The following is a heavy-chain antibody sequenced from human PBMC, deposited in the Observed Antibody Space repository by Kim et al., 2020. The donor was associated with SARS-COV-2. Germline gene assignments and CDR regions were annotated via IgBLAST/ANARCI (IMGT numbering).Heavy chain of an antibody. CDR2: IRSKANNYAT. Sequence: GGSLRLSCAASGFTFSGSAMHWVRQASGKGLEWVSRIRSKANNYATAYAASVKGRFTISRDDSKNTAYLQMNSLKTEDTAVYYCTHVPGTTLALWDAFDIWGQGTMVTVSS. J-gene: IGHJ3*02. V-gene: IGHV3-73*01. D-gene: IGHD1-1*01. CDR1: GFTFSGSA. CDR3: THVPGTTLALWDAFDI.